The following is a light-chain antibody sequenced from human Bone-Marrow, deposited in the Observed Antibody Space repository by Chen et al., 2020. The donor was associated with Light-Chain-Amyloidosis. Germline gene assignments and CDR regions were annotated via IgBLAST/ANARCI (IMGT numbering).Light chain of an antibody. CDR1: NIGSTS. Sequence: SYVLPQPSSVSVAPGPTAPIACGGNNIGSTSVHGYQQTPGQAPLLVVYDDSDRPSGIPERLSGSNSVNTATLTISRGEAGDEAEYYCQVWDRSSDRPVFGGGTKLIV. CDR3: QVWDRSSDRPV. V-gene: IGLV3-21*02. J-gene: IGLJ3*02. CDR2: DDS.